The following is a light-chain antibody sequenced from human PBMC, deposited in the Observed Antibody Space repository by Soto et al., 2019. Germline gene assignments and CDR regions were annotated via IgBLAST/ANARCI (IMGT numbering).Light chain of an antibody. J-gene: IGLJ1*01. CDR2: EVS. Sequence: QSVLTQPPSASGSPGQSVTISCTGTSSDVGGYNYVSWYQQHPGKAPKLMIYEVSKRPSGVPDRFSGSKSGNTASLTVSGLQAEDEAEYYCSSYAGNTWVFGTGTKVTVL. V-gene: IGLV2-8*01. CDR1: SSDVGGYNY. CDR3: SSYAGNTWV.